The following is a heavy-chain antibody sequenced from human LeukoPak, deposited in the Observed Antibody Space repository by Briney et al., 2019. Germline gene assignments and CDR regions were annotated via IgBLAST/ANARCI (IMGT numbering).Heavy chain of an antibody. CDR1: GFTFSSYG. CDR2: ISYDGSNK. J-gene: IGHJ5*02. V-gene: IGHV3-30*18. Sequence: GRSLRLSCAASGFTFSSYGMHWVRQAPGKGLEWVAVISYDGSNKYYADSVKGRFTISRDNSKNTLYLQMNSLRAEDTAVYYCAKDREPWGQGTLVTVSS. CDR3: AKDREP.